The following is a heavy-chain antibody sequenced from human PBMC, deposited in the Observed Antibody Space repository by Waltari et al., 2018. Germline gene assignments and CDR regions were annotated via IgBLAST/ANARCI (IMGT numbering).Heavy chain of an antibody. D-gene: IGHD3-22*01. V-gene: IGHV4-38-2*02. J-gene: IGHJ4*02. CDR3: ARDEYYDSSGYYGR. CDR2: IYHSGST. Sequence: QVQLQESGPGLVKPSETLSLTCAVSGYSISSGYYWGWIRQPPGKGLEWIGRIYHSGSTYYNPSLKSRVTISVDTSKNQFSLKLSSVTAADTAVYYCARDEYYDSSGYYGRWGQGTLVTVSS. CDR1: GYSISSGYY.